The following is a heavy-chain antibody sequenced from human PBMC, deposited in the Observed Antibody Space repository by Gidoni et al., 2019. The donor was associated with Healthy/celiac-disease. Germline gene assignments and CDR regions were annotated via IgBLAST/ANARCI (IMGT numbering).Heavy chain of an antibody. Sequence: QVQLQESGPGLVKPSETLSLSCAVSGASISSPYWSWIRQPPGKGLEWIGFIFYSGNTNYNPALKSRVTIAVDRSKNQFSLKLSSVTAADTAVYYCATFSGDAFDIWGQGTMVTVSS. CDR1: GASISSPY. CDR2: IFYSGNT. CDR3: ATFSGDAFDI. V-gene: IGHV4-59*11. J-gene: IGHJ3*02.